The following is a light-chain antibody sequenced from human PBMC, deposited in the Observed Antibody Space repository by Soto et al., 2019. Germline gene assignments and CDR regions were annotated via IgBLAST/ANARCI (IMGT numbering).Light chain of an antibody. CDR1: QGISSY. CDR3: KKYYSYTS. Sequence: AIRMTQSPSSFSASTGDRVTITCRASQGISSYLAWYQQKPGKAPKLLIYASFTLQSGVPSRFSGSGSGTDFTLTLRCLQSEDFATYYCKKYYSYTSFGQGTKVEIK. V-gene: IGKV1-8*01. CDR2: ASF. J-gene: IGKJ1*01.